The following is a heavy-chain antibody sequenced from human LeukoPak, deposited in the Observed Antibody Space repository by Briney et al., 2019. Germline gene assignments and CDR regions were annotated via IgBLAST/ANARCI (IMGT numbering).Heavy chain of an antibody. V-gene: IGHV3-66*01. CDR2: IYSGGRP. D-gene: IGHD3-10*01. CDR3: VKGRYDSGSYYFDY. CDR1: GFIVSSNY. Sequence: GGSLRLSCAASGFIVSSNYMSWVRQAPGKGLEWVSVIYSGGRPYYADSVKGRFIISRDISKNTLYLQMNSLRAEDTAVYYCVKGRYDSGSYYFDYWGQGTLVTVSS. J-gene: IGHJ4*02.